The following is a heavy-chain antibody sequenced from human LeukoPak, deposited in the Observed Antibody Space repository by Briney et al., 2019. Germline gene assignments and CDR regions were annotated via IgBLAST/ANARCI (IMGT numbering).Heavy chain of an antibody. D-gene: IGHD3-22*01. CDR1: GFTFSSYA. V-gene: IGHV3-66*01. CDR3: ARGGWNKFDY. J-gene: IGHJ4*02. Sequence: GGSLRLSCAASGFTFSSYAMSWVRQAPGKGLEWVSVIYSGGSTYYADSVKGRFTISRDNSKNTLYLQMNSLRAEDTAVYYCARGGWNKFDYWGQGTLVTVSS. CDR2: IYSGGST.